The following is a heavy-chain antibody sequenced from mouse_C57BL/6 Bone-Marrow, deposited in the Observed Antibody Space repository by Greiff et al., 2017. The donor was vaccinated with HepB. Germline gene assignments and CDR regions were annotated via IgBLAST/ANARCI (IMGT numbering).Heavy chain of an antibody. D-gene: IGHD2-1*01. J-gene: IGHJ1*03. CDR3: ARRGGNGYFDV. V-gene: IGHV5-15*01. CDR2: ISNLAYST. Sequence: DVMLVESGGGLVQPGGSLKLSCAASGFTFSDYGMAWVRQAPRKGPEWVAFISNLAYSTYYADTVTGRFTISRENAKNTLYLEMSSLRSEDTAMYYCARRGGNGYFDVWGTGTTVTVSS. CDR1: GFTFSDYG.